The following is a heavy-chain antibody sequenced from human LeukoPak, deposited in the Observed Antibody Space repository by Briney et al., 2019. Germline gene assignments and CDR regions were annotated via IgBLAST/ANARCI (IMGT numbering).Heavy chain of an antibody. V-gene: IGHV3-48*04. CDR3: VLAVAGPATFDY. Sequence: GGSLRLSCAASGFTFSSYSMNWVRQAPGKGLEWVSYISRSGSAIYYADSVKGRFSISRDNAKNSVYLQMDSLRAEDTAVYYCVLAVAGPATFDYWGQGTLVTVSS. CDR2: ISRSGSAI. J-gene: IGHJ4*02. CDR1: GFTFSSYS. D-gene: IGHD6-19*01.